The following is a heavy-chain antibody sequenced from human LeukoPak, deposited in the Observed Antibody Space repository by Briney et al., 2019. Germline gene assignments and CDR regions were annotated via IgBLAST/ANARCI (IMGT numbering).Heavy chain of an antibody. D-gene: IGHD6-19*01. J-gene: IGHJ5*02. Sequence: PGGSLRLSCAASGFAFNFYAMTWIRQAPGKGLQWLSTVNANGINTYYADSVRGRFTISRDNSKNTLYLQLNSLRAEDTAIYYCANPISGGLAVSGDWFDPWGQGTLVTVSS. V-gene: IGHV3-23*01. CDR1: GFAFNFYA. CDR3: ANPISGGLAVSGDWFDP. CDR2: VNANGINT.